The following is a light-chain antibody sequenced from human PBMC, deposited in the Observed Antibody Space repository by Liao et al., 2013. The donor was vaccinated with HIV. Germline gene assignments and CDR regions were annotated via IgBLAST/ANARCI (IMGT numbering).Light chain of an antibody. Sequence: YELTQPPSVSVSPGQTASITCSGDYLGDKYVCWYQQKAGQSPVLIISEDNKRPSGIPERFSGSNSGNTATLTISGTQAMDEADYYCQAWDRNTAIFGGGTKLTVL. CDR2: EDN. CDR1: YLGDKY. J-gene: IGLJ2*01. CDR3: QAWDRNTAI. V-gene: IGLV3-1*01.